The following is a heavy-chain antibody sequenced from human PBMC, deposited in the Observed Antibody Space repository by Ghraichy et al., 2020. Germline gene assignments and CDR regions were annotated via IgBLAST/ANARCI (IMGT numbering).Heavy chain of an antibody. CDR1: GFSFTSYW. Sequence: GGSLRLSCAASGFSFTSYWVSWVRHTPGKGLEWLANIKEDGSEKYYVDSVEGRFSISRDNAKNALYLEMNSLRDEDTAVNYCARSGGRDDYMGDSWGQGTLVTVSA. D-gene: IGHD5-24*01. J-gene: IGHJ4*02. CDR2: IKEDGSEK. V-gene: IGHV3-7*01. CDR3: ARSGGRDDYMGDS.